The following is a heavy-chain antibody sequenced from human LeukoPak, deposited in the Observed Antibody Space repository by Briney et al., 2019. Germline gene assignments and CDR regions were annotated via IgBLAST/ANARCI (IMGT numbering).Heavy chain of an antibody. CDR3: AKWFRQAGYHFDY. D-gene: IGHD3-10*01. V-gene: IGHV3-23*01. CDR2: ISASGGST. Sequence: GGSLRLSCAVSGFTFSSYWMNWVRQAPGKGPEWVSAISASGGSTFYADSVKGRFTVSRDNSKNTLYLQMNSLRAEDTAVYYCAKWFRQAGYHFDYWGQGTLVTVSS. CDR1: GFTFSSYW. J-gene: IGHJ4*02.